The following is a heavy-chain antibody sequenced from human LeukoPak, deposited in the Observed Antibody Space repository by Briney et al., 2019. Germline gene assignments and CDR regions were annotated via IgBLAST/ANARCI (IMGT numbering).Heavy chain of an antibody. CDR1: GFFISSGYY. CDR2: IYRNGNT. CDR3: ARAYSRTPGDYYFDS. Sequence: PSETLSLTCAVSGFFISSGYYWGWIRQPPGKGLEWIASIYRNGNTFYNPSLQSRDTISVDTSRNQISLQLGSATAADTAVYYCARAYSRTPGDYYFDSWGQGTVVTVSS. V-gene: IGHV4-38-2*01. D-gene: IGHD4-11*01. J-gene: IGHJ4*02.